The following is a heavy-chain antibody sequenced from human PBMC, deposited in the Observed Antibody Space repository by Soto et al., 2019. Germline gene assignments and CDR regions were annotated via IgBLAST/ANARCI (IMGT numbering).Heavy chain of an antibody. CDR2: INVDGSGT. V-gene: IGHV3-74*01. Sequence: EVQLVESGGGLAQPGGSLRLSCAASGFTFSGSWMHWVRQAPGKGLVWVPRINVDGSGTSYADSVKGRCPISRDDAKNTLFLQMNGLRVVGTAVYYCARGIFGSGTANDYGGQGTLVTVSS. CDR3: ARGIFGSGTANDY. CDR1: GFTFSGSW. D-gene: IGHD3-10*01. J-gene: IGHJ4*02.